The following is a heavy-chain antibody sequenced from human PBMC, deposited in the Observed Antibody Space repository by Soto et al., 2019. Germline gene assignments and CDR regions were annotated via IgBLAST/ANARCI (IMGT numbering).Heavy chain of an antibody. J-gene: IGHJ4*02. Sequence: QVQLVQSGAEVKKPGASVKVSCQASGYTFTSYGISLVRQAPGQGIERMGWISAYNGNTNYAQKHKGRATMTTDTPTGTAYMELRSLRSDDTAVYYCARGTTVETGSYWGQGTLVTVSS. CDR2: ISAYNGNT. CDR1: GYTFTSYG. V-gene: IGHV1-18*01. D-gene: IGHD4-17*01. CDR3: ARGTTVETGSY.